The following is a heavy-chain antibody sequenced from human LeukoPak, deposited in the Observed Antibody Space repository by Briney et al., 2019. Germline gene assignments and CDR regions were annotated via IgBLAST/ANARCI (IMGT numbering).Heavy chain of an antibody. Sequence: GGSLRLSCAASGFTFSSYEMNWVRQAPGKGLEWVSYISSSGSTIYYADSAKGRFTISRDNAKNSLYLQMNSLRAEDTAVYYCARTGLAFDWLLRSYYYYGMDVWGQGTTVTVSS. CDR1: GFTFSSYE. CDR2: ISSSGSTI. J-gene: IGHJ6*02. V-gene: IGHV3-48*03. CDR3: ARTGLAFDWLLRSYYYYGMDV. D-gene: IGHD3-9*01.